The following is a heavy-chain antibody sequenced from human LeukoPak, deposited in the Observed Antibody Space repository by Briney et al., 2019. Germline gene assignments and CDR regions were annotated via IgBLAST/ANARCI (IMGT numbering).Heavy chain of an antibody. CDR3: ARGGTQLTFPV. J-gene: IGHJ4*02. D-gene: IGHD4/OR15-4a*01. V-gene: IGHV4-59*01. Sequence: SETLSLTCTVSGGSISSYYWSWIRQPPGKGLEWIGYIYYSGSANYNPSLKSRVTISVDTSKNQFSLKPASVSAADTAVYYCARGGTQLTFPVWGQGTLVTVSS. CDR2: IYYSGSA. CDR1: GGSISSYY.